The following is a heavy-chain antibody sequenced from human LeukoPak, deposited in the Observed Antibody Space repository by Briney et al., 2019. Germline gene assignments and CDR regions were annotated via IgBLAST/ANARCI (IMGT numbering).Heavy chain of an antibody. CDR2: ISSSGSTI. J-gene: IGHJ4*02. CDR3: ARDSVVVGPVDY. Sequence: PGGSLRLSCAASEFTFSSYNMNWVRQAPGKGLEWVSYISSSGSTIYYADSVKGRFTISRDNAKNSLYLQMNSLRAEDTAVYYCARDSVVVGPVDYWGQGTLVTVSS. D-gene: IGHD2-2*01. CDR1: EFTFSSYN. V-gene: IGHV3-48*04.